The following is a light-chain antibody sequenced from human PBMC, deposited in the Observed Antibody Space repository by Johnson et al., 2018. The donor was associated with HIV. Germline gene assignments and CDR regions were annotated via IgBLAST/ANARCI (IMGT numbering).Light chain of an antibody. CDR1: SSNIGNNY. J-gene: IGLJ1*01. V-gene: IGLV1-51*02. CDR3: GIWDSRLSVGV. Sequence: QSVLTQPPSVSATPGQKVTISCSGSSSNIGNNYVSWYQQLPETAPKLLIYENNKRPSGIPDRFSGSKSGTSATLGITGLQTGDAADYYCGIWDSRLSVGVFGTGTKVTVL. CDR2: ENN.